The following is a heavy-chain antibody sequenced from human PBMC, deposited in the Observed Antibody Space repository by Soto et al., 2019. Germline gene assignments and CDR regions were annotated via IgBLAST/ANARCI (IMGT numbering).Heavy chain of an antibody. CDR1: GGTFSSYA. CDR2: IIPISGTA. J-gene: IGHJ6*02. D-gene: IGHD2-2*01. V-gene: IGHV1-69*01. Sequence: QVQLVQSGAEVKKPGSPVKVSFKASGGTFSSYAISWVRQAPGQGLEWMGGIIPISGTANYAQKFQGRVTITADESTSTAYMELRSLRSEDTAVYYCARSQGSSTSLEIYYYYYYGMDVWGQGTTVTVSS. CDR3: ARSQGSSTSLEIYYYYYYGMDV.